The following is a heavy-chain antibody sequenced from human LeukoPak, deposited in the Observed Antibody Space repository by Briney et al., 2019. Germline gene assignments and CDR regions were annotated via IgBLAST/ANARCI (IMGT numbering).Heavy chain of an antibody. J-gene: IGHJ5*02. D-gene: IGHD2-15*01. CDR1: GYTFTSYD. V-gene: IGHV1-8*01. CDR3: ARGLAYCSGGSCSWLDP. CDR2: MNPNSGNT. Sequence: ASVKVSCKASGYTFTSYDINWVRQATGQGLEWIGWMNPNSGNTGYAQKFQGRVTMTRNTSISTAYMELSSLRSEDTAVYYCARGLAYCSGGSCSWLDPWGQGTLVTVSS.